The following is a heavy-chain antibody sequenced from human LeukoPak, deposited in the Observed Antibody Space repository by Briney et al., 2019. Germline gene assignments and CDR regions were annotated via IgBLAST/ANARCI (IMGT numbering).Heavy chain of an antibody. V-gene: IGHV3-21*04. CDR3: TRDRILGGSGSYKYYFDY. CDR2: ISSSSSYI. Sequence: GGSLRLSCAGSGFTFNTYNMNWVRQAPGKGLEWVSSISSSSSYIYYAGSVKGRFTISRDNAKNSLYLQMNSLRAEDTAVYYCTRDRILGGSGSYKYYFDYWGQGTLVTASS. D-gene: IGHD3-10*01. CDR1: GFTFNTYN. J-gene: IGHJ4*02.